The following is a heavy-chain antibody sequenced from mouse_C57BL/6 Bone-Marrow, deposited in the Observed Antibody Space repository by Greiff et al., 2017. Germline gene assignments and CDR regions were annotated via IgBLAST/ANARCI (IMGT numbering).Heavy chain of an antibody. J-gene: IGHJ3*01. CDR3: ARSLLYSSEGLFAY. Sequence: VQLQQPGAELVRPGSSVKLSCKASGYTFTSYWMDWVKQRPGQGLEWIGNIYPSDSETHYNQKFKDKATLTVDKSSSTAYMQLSSLTSEDSAVYYCARSLLYSSEGLFAYWGQGTLVTVSA. D-gene: IGHD2-12*01. CDR1: GYTFTSYW. V-gene: IGHV1-61*01. CDR2: IYPSDSET.